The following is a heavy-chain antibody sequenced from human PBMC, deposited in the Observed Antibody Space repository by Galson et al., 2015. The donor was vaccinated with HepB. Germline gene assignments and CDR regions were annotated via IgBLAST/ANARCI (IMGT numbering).Heavy chain of an antibody. CDR2: ISSSSSTI. Sequence: SLRLSCAASGFTFSSYSMNWVRQAPGKGLEWVSYISSSSSTIYYADSVKGRFTISRDNAKNSLYLQMNSLRAEDTAVYYCARDKGYALFDPWGQGTLVTVSS. CDR3: ARDKGYALFDP. J-gene: IGHJ5*02. D-gene: IGHD5-12*01. V-gene: IGHV3-48*04. CDR1: GFTFSSYS.